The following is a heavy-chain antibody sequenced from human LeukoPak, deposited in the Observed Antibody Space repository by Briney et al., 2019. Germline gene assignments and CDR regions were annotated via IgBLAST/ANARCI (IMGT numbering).Heavy chain of an antibody. CDR1: GGSIDNHY. Sequence: PSETLSLTCSVSGGSIDNHYWSWIRQPPGKGLEWIGYMYYSGITNYNPSLQGRVTISVDTSKNHLSLKLRSVTASDTAVYYCASLSVAAEYYFDYWGQGTLVTVSS. J-gene: IGHJ4*02. D-gene: IGHD6-6*01. CDR3: ASLSVAAEYYFDY. CDR2: MYYSGIT. V-gene: IGHV4-59*08.